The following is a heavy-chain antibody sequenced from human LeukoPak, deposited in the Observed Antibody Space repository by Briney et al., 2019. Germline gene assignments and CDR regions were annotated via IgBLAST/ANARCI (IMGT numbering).Heavy chain of an antibody. Sequence: GGSLRLSCAASGFTFSSYGMDWVRQAPGKGLEWVSSISSSSSYIYYADSVKGRFTISRDNAKNSLYLQMNSLRAEDTAVYYCARDSGGYSYDWGQGTLVTVSS. CDR2: ISSSSSYI. V-gene: IGHV3-21*01. J-gene: IGHJ4*02. CDR3: ARDSGGYSYD. CDR1: GFTFSSYG. D-gene: IGHD5-18*01.